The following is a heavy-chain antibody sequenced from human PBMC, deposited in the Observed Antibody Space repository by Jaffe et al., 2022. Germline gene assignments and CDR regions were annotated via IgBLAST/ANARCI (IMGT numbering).Heavy chain of an antibody. D-gene: IGHD3-22*01. Sequence: EVHLVESGGDLVKPGGSLRLSCAASGFTFSDVWMSWFRQAPGKGLEWVGRIKSKGDGATTAYGAPVKDRFTVSRDDSENTVFLQMNSLKTEDTAVYYCTTDEGDSIRAYNFDYWGQGTLVTVSS. CDR2: IKSKGDGATT. CDR1: GFTFSDVW. CDR3: TTDEGDSIRAYNFDY. V-gene: IGHV3-15*01. J-gene: IGHJ4*02.